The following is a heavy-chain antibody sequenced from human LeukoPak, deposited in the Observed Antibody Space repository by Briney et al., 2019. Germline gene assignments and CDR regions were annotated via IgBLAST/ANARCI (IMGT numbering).Heavy chain of an antibody. CDR2: ISSSRSTI. CDR1: GFTFSSHE. J-gene: IGHJ4*02. V-gene: IGHV3-48*03. CDR3: ARDATPQYSSGWVYFDY. Sequence: GGSLRLSCAASGFTFSSHEMNWVRQAPGKGLEWVSYISSSRSTIYYADSVKGRFTISRDNAKNSLYLQMNSLRVEDTAVYYCARDATPQYSSGWVYFDYWGQGTLVTVSS. D-gene: IGHD6-19*01.